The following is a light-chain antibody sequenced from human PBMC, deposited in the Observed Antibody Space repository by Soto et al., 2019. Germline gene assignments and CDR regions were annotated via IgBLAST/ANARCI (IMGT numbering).Light chain of an antibody. CDR1: QGIVNY. CDR3: LQHDSSPLT. V-gene: IGKV1-17*03. J-gene: IGKJ4*01. Sequence: DIQMTQSPSAMSASVGDRVTITGRASQGIVNYFAWFQQKPGKVPKSLIYAAYSLQGGVSSRFRHSGSKKEFTLSICSLQPEDFATYYCLQHDSSPLTFDGGTKVLLK. CDR2: AAY.